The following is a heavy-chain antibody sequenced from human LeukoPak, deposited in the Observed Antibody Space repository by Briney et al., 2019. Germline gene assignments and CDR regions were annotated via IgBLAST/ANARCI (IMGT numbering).Heavy chain of an antibody. CDR2: IYYSGST. CDR1: GGSISSYY. D-gene: IGHD6-13*01. J-gene: IGHJ5*02. V-gene: IGHV4-59*01. Sequence: PSETLSLTCTVSGGSISSYYWSWIRQPPGKGLEWIEYIYYSGSTNYNPSLKSRVTISVDTSKNQFSLKLSSVTAADTAVYYCARSRSSSWSYNWFDPWGQGTLVTVSS. CDR3: ARSRSSSWSYNWFDP.